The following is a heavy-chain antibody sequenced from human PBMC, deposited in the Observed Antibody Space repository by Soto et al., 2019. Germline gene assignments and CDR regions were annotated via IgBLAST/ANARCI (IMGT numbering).Heavy chain of an antibody. V-gene: IGHV3-48*03. J-gene: IGHJ6*02. Sequence: PGGSLRLSCAASGFAFSSYEMNWVRQAPGKGLEWISKISGGDNTMYYADSVKGRFTISRDNAKNSLYLQMNSLRAEDTAVYYCARLHDYGDYGYYYYGMDVWGQGTTVTVSS. CDR1: GFAFSSYE. D-gene: IGHD4-17*01. CDR3: ARLHDYGDYGYYYYGMDV. CDR2: ISGGDNTM.